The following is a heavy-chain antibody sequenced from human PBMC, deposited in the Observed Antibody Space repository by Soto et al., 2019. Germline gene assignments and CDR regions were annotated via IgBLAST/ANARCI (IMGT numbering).Heavy chain of an antibody. CDR2: ISGSGGST. CDR3: ASDPIVVVPPRLFYY. J-gene: IGHJ4*02. CDR1: GVTFSSYA. Sequence: EVQLLESGGGLVQPGGSLRLSCAASGVTFSSYAMSWVRQAPGKGLEWVSAISGSGGSTYYADSVKGRFTISRDNAKNTLYLQMNGLRAEDTAVYYCASDPIVVVPPRLFYYWGQGTLVTVSS. D-gene: IGHD3-22*01. V-gene: IGHV3-23*01.